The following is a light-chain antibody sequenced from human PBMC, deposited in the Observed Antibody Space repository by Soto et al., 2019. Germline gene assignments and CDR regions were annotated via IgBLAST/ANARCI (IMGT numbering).Light chain of an antibody. CDR2: EVI. Sequence: QSALTQPPSASGSPGQSVTIFCTGTSSDIGSCKYVSWYQQHPGKAPKLIIYEVIKRPSGVPDRFSGSKSGNTASLTVSGLQADDEADYYCSSYADSNNLEEVFGGGTKVTVL. V-gene: IGLV2-8*01. CDR3: SSYADSNNLEEV. CDR1: SSDIGSCKY. J-gene: IGLJ3*02.